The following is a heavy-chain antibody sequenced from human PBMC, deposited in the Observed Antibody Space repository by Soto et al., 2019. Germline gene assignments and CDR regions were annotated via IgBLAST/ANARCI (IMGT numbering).Heavy chain of an antibody. Sequence: AASVKVSCKTSGYTFSTSGISWVRQAPGQGLEWVGWIRPDNGNRKSAQRLQGRVTLTTDTSASTAYMELRSLTSDDTTMYYCARDTESNRYNDWGQGTLVTVSS. D-gene: IGHD1-20*01. J-gene: IGHJ1*01. CDR1: GYTFSTSG. CDR3: ARDTESNRYND. V-gene: IGHV1-18*01. CDR2: IRPDNGNR.